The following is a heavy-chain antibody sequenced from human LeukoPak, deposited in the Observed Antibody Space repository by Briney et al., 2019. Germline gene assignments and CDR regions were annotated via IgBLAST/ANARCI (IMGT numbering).Heavy chain of an antibody. CDR3: ARAPVSSWEPLDY. J-gene: IGHJ4*02. Sequence: GASVKVSCKASEYTFTGYYMHWVRQAPGQGLEWTGWINPNSGGTNYAQKFQGWVTMTRDTSISTAYMELSRLRSDDTAVYYCARAPVSSWEPLDYWGQGTLVTVSS. CDR1: EYTFTGYY. CDR2: INPNSGGT. D-gene: IGHD6-13*01. V-gene: IGHV1-2*04.